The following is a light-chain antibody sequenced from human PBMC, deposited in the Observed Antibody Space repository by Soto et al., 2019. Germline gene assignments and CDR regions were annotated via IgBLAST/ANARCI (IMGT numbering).Light chain of an antibody. V-gene: IGKV3-20*01. CDR3: QQYGSSP. Sequence: ELVMTQSPATLSVSPGERATLSCRASQSVSSSYLAWYQQKPGQAPRLLIYGASSRATGIPDRFSGSGSGTDFTLTISRLEPEDFAVYYCQQYGSSPFGGGTKVDIK. J-gene: IGKJ4*01. CDR1: QSVSSSY. CDR2: GAS.